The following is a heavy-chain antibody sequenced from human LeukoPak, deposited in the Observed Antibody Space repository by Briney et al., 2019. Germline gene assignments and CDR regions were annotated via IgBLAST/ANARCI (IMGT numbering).Heavy chain of an antibody. V-gene: IGHV3-33*01. CDR2: IWYDGSNK. D-gene: IGHD3-10*01. J-gene: IGHJ4*02. CDR3: ARDPGFGNFYFDY. CDR1: GFTFSSYG. Sequence: PGGSLRLSCAASGFTFSSYGMHWVRQAPGKGLEWVAVIWYDGSNKYYADSVKGRFTISRDNSKNTLYLQMNSLRAEDTAVYYCARDPGFGNFYFDYWGQGTLVTVSS.